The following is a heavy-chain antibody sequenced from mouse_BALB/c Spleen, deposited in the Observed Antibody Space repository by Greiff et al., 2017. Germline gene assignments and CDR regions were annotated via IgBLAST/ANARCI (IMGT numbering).Heavy chain of an antibody. D-gene: IGHD1-1*01. CDR3: AREGFTTVVATDWYFDV. CDR1: GFTFSSYA. Sequence: EVQLVESGGGLVKPGGSLKLSCAASGFTFSSYAMSWVRQTPEKRLEWVASISSGGSTYYPDSVKGRFTISRDNARNILYLQMSSLRSEDTAMYYCAREGFTTVVATDWYFDVWGAGTTVTVSS. CDR2: ISSGGST. V-gene: IGHV5-6-5*01. J-gene: IGHJ1*01.